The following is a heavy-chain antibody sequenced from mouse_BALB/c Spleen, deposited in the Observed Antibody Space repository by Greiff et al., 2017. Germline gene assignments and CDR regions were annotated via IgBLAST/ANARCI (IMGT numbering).Heavy chain of an antibody. V-gene: IGHV5-6-4*01. J-gene: IGHJ3*01. CDR2: ISSGGSYT. CDR1: GFTFSSYT. D-gene: IGHD3-1*01. Sequence: EVHLVESGGGLVKPGGSLKLSCAASGFTFSSYTMSWVRQTPEKRLEWVATISSGGSYTYYPDSVKGRFTISRDNAKNTLYLQMSSLKSEDTAMYYCTRMGSSGFAYWGQGTLVTVSA. CDR3: TRMGSSGFAY.